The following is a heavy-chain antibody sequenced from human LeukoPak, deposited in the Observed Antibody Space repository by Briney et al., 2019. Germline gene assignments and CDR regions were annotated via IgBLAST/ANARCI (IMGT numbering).Heavy chain of an antibody. V-gene: IGHV3-15*01. J-gene: IGHJ3*02. D-gene: IGHD3-3*01. CDR2: IKSKTDGGTT. Sequence: GGSLRLSCAASGFTFSSYAMSWVRQAPGKGLEWVGRIKSKTDGGTTDYAAPVKGRFTISRDDSKNTLYLQMNSLKTEDTAVYYCTTESDYDFWSGYFPSDAFDIWGQGTMVTVSS. CDR1: GFTFSSYA. CDR3: TTESDYDFWSGYFPSDAFDI.